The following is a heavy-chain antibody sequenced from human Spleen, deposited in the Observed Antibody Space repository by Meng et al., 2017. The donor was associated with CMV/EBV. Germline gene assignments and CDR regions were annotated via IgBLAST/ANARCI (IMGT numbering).Heavy chain of an antibody. J-gene: IGHJ4*02. CDR3: AKSGVPRRLVGYHLDY. CDR1: GFTFSSFA. D-gene: IGHD2-15*01. V-gene: IGHV3-23*01. Sequence: GESLKISCTASGFTFSSFAMNWVRQDPGKGLEWVSVVSGSGGATFYRDSVEGRLTISRDNSRNTVYLHMNGLRAEDTAIYYCAKSGVPRRLVGYHLDYWGRGTLVTVSS. CDR2: VSGSGGAT.